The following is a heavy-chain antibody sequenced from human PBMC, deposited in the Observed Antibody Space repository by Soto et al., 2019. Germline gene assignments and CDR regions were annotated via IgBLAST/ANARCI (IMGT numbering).Heavy chain of an antibody. V-gene: IGHV4-34*01. CDR3: ARRMSIAAAGRGYYYYYCGMDV. D-gene: IGHD6-13*01. J-gene: IGHJ6*02. CDR1: GGSFSGYY. Sequence: PSETLSLTCAVYGGSFSGYYWSWIRQPPGKGLEWIGEINHSGSPNYNPSLKSRVTISVDTSKNQFSLKLSSVTAADTAVYYCARRMSIAAAGRGYYYYYCGMDVWSQGTTVTVSS. CDR2: INHSGSP.